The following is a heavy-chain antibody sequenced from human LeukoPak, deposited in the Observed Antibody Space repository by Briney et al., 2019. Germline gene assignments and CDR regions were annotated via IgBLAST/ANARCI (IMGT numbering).Heavy chain of an antibody. J-gene: IGHJ6*03. CDR1: GGSISSHY. D-gene: IGHD3-22*01. Sequence: PSETLSLTCTVSGGSISSHYWSWIRQPPGKGLEWIGYIYYSGTTNYNPSLKSRVTISVDTSKNQFSLKLSSVTAADTAVYYCARTNYYDSSGYRYYYYYYYMDVWGKGTTVTVSS. CDR3: ARTNYYDSSGYRYYYYYYYMDV. CDR2: IYYSGTT. V-gene: IGHV4-59*11.